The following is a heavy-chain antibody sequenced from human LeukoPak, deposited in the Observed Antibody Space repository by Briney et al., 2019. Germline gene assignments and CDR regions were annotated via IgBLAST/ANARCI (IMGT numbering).Heavy chain of an antibody. D-gene: IGHD3-10*01. V-gene: IGHV1-69*04. J-gene: IGHJ4*02. CDR1: GRTFSSYA. CDR2: IIPILGIA. Sequence: SVKVSCKASGRTFSSYAISWVRQAPGQGLEWMGRIIPILGIANYAQKFQGRVTITVDKSTSTAYMELSSLRSEDTAVYYCASTIMVRGVINFDYWGQGTLVTVSS. CDR3: ASTIMVRGVINFDY.